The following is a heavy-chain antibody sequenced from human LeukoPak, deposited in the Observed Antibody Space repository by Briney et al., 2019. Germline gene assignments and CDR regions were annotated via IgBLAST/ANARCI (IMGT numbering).Heavy chain of an antibody. D-gene: IGHD6-13*01. CDR1: GDSYTSPY. Sequence: SETLSLTCTVSGDSYTSPYWSWIRPPPGEGLEWVGSFFSNGKTYYNPSLNNRLIISGDTSKNQFSLTLMSVTAADTAVYYCASGHLSSSWYRRDAFDIWGQGTMVTVSS. CDR3: ASGHLSSSWYRRDAFDI. J-gene: IGHJ3*02. CDR2: FFSNGKT. V-gene: IGHV4-59*11.